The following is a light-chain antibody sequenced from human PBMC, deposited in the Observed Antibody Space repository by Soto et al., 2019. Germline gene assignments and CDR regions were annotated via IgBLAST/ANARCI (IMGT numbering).Light chain of an antibody. CDR1: QSISSW. Sequence: DIQMTQSPSTLSASVGDRVTITCRASQSISSWLAWYQQKPGKAPKVLIYDASSLESGVPSMFSGSGSGTEFTLTISSLQPDDFATYYCQQYNSYWTFGQGTKVEIK. V-gene: IGKV1-5*01. CDR3: QQYNSYWT. CDR2: DAS. J-gene: IGKJ1*01.